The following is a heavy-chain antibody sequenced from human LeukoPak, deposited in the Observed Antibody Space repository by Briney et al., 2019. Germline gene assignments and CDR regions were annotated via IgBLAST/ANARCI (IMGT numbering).Heavy chain of an antibody. J-gene: IGHJ4*02. CDR3: ARHSRRGGQNY. Sequence: PSETLSLTCTVSGGSISSGDYYWSWIRQPPGKGLEWIGYIYYSGSTYYNPSLKSRVTISVDTSKNQFSLKLSSVTAADTAVYYCARHSRRGGQNYWGQGTLVTVSS. V-gene: IGHV4-39*01. D-gene: IGHD2-15*01. CDR1: GGSISSGDYY. CDR2: IYYSGST.